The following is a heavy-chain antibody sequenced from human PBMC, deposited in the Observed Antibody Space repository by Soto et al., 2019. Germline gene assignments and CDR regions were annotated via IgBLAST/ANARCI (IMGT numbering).Heavy chain of an antibody. CDR2: IVVGGGNT. J-gene: IGHJ4*02. Sequence: GASVKVSCKASGFTFTSSSVQWVRQARGQRLEWIGWIVVGGGNTNYAQKFQERVTITRDMSTSTAYMELSSLRSEDTAVYYCAANTYGDLYYFDYWGQGTLVTVSS. D-gene: IGHD4-17*01. V-gene: IGHV1-58*01. CDR1: GFTFTSSS. CDR3: AANTYGDLYYFDY.